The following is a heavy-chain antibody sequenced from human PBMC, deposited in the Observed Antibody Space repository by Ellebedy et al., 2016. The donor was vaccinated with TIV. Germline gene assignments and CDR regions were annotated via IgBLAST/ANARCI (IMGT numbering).Heavy chain of an antibody. Sequence: GGSLRLXXAASGFTFSTYWMTWVRQAPGKGLEWVANIKQDGSEKDYVGSVRGRFTISRDNAKNSLYLQMNSLGAEDTAVYYCARPFVRNWFDPWGQGTLVTVSS. CDR1: GFTFSTYW. CDR2: IKQDGSEK. V-gene: IGHV3-7*01. D-gene: IGHD3-16*01. CDR3: ARPFVRNWFDP. J-gene: IGHJ5*02.